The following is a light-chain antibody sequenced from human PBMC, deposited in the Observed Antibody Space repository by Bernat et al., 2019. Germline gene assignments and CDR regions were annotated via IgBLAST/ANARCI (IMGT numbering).Light chain of an antibody. CDR2: RNN. Sequence: QSVLTQPPSASGTPGQRVTISCSGSSSNIGSNYVYWYQQLPGTAPKLLIYRNNQRPSGVPDRFSGSKSGTSASLAISGLRSEDEAAYYCAVWDDSLSGWVFGGGTKLTVL. V-gene: IGLV1-47*01. CDR1: SSNIGSNY. CDR3: AVWDDSLSGWV. J-gene: IGLJ3*02.